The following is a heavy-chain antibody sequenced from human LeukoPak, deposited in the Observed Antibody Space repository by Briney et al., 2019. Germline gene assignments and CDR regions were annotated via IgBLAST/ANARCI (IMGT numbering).Heavy chain of an antibody. Sequence: SETLSLTCTVSGGSISSGGYYWSWVRQHPEKGLEWIGYIYYSGTAYYNPSLKSRATMSVDTSKNQFSLKLDSVTAADTAVYYCARRWVYDKRAFDAWGQGTMVTVSS. CDR2: IYYSGTA. V-gene: IGHV4-31*03. D-gene: IGHD3-16*01. J-gene: IGHJ3*01. CDR3: ARRWVYDKRAFDA. CDR1: GGSISSGGYY.